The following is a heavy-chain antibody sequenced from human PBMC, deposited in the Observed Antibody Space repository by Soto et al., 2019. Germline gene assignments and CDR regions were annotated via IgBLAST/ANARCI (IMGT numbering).Heavy chain of an antibody. Sequence: SETLCLTCAVSGGSFSGFYWTWIRQPPGEGLEWIGEINHSGTTNFNPSLRSRLTISLDSSKKHFSLKLTSMTAADAAVYYCARADRTLVTSYGLDVWGQGTTVTVSS. J-gene: IGHJ6*02. V-gene: IGHV4-34*01. CDR2: INHSGTT. CDR1: GGSFSGFY. D-gene: IGHD2-21*02. CDR3: ARADRTLVTSYGLDV.